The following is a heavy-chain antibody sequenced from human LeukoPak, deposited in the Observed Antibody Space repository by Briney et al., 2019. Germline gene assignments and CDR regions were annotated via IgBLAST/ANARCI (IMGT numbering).Heavy chain of an antibody. CDR1: GGSMNNYY. J-gene: IGHJ6*03. CDR3: ARAFYDSGSYVDYYYMDV. V-gene: IGHV4-59*01. CDR2: IYYTGSS. D-gene: IGHD3-10*01. Sequence: PSETLSLTCTVSGGSMNNYYWSWIRQPPGRGLEWIAYIYYTGSSNDNPSLKSRVTISVDTSKNQLSLKLSSVTAADTAVYYCARAFYDSGSYVDYYYMDVWGKGTTVTVSS.